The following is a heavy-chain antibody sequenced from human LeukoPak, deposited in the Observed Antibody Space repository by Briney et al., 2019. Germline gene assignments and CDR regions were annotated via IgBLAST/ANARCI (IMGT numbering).Heavy chain of an antibody. J-gene: IGHJ3*02. V-gene: IGHV4-59*08. CDR3: ARHVTGYSSSWYLGHDAFDI. CDR2: IYYSGST. D-gene: IGHD6-13*01. CDR1: GGSISSYY. Sequence: SETLSLTCTVSGGSISSYYWSWIRQPPGKGLEWIGYIYYSGSTNYNPSLKSRVTTSVDTSKNQFSLKLSSVTAADTAVYYCARHVTGYSSSWYLGHDAFDIWGQGTMVTVSS.